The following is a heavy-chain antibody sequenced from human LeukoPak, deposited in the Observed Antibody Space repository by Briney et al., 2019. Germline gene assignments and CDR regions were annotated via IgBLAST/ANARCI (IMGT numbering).Heavy chain of an antibody. D-gene: IGHD2-2*01. V-gene: IGHV1-2*02. CDR3: ARDGIVVVPGTIYYYHYMDV. CDR1: GYTLNDYY. Sequence: GASVKVSCKASGYTLNDYYLHWVRQAPGQGLEWMGSINPNTGGAKYAQRFQGRVTLTRDTSNSTTYMELTRLRYDDTAVYYCARDGIVVVPGTIYYYHYMDVWGKGTTVTVSS. CDR2: INPNTGGA. J-gene: IGHJ6*03.